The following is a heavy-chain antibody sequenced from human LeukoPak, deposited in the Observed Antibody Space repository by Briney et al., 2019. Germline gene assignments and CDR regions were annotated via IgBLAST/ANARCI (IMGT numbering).Heavy chain of an antibody. V-gene: IGHV3-30-3*01. CDR2: ISYDGSNK. D-gene: IGHD3-16*01. CDR3: ARDIDGSEGGFDY. J-gene: IGHJ4*02. CDR1: GFTFSSYA. Sequence: GRSLRLSCAASGFTFSSYAMHWVRPAPGKGLEWVAVISYDGSNKYYADSVKGRFTISRDNSKNTLYLQMNSLRAEDTAVYYCARDIDGSEGGFDYWGQGTLVTVSS.